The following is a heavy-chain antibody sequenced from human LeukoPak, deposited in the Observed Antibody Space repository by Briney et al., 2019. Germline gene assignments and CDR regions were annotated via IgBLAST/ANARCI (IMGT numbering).Heavy chain of an antibody. D-gene: IGHD6-19*01. V-gene: IGHV3-30*04. J-gene: IGHJ3*02. CDR2: ISYDGRNK. CDR3: ARDRGREAVAGTRDAFDI. Sequence: GGSLRLSCAASGITFSSYAMHWVRQAPGKGLEWVAVISYDGRNKYYAGSVKGRFTISRDNSKTTLYLQMNSLRAEDTAVYYCARDRGREAVAGTRDAFDIWGQGTIVTVSS. CDR1: GITFSSYA.